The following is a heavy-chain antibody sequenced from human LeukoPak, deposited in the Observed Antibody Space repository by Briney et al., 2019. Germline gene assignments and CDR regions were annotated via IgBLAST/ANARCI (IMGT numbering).Heavy chain of an antibody. CDR1: GGSFSNFG. CDR3: ARADRYYYGSSGPLGP. V-gene: IGHV1-69*06. D-gene: IGHD3-22*01. CDR2: ILPVYTTA. Sequence: SVKVSCKASGGSFSNFGISWVRQAPGQGLEWMGGILPVYTTANNAQNFQGRVTFTADTSPGTAYMELSRLRSEDTAVYYCARADRYYYGSSGPLGPWGQGTLVTVSS. J-gene: IGHJ5*02.